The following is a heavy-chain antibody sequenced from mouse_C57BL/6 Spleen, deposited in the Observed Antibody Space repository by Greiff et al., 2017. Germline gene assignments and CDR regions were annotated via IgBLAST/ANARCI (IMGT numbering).Heavy chain of an antibody. CDR3: AREGRHAMDY. CDR1: GYSITSGYY. D-gene: IGHD1-1*01. CDR2: ISYDGSN. J-gene: IGHJ4*01. Sequence: DVQLQESGPGLVKPSQSLSLTCSVTGYSITSGYYWNWIRQFPGNKLEWMGYISYDGSNNYNPSLKNRISITRDTSKNQFFLKLNSVTTEDTATYYCAREGRHAMDYWGQGTSVTVSS. V-gene: IGHV3-6*01.